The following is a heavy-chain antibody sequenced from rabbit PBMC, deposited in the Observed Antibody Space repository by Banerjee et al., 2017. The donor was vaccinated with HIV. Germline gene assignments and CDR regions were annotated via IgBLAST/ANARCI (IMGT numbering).Heavy chain of an antibody. J-gene: IGHJ4*01. Sequence: QSLEESGGDLVKPGASLTLTCTASGFSFSGIYYMCWVRQAPGKGLEWIGCIYAGSSGSTYYASWAKGRFTVSKTSSTTVTLQMTSLTAADTATYFCVRGMAGAAGYGYPYFNLWGPGTLVTVS. D-gene: IGHD6-1*01. CDR1: GFSFSGIYY. V-gene: IGHV1S40*01. CDR3: VRGMAGAAGYGYPYFNL. CDR2: IYAGSSGST.